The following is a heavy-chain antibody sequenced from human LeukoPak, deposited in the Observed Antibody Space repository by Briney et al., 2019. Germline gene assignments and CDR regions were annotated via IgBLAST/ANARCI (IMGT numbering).Heavy chain of an antibody. Sequence: SETLSLTCTVSGGSISSGGSYWSWIRQHPGKGLEWIGYIYYSGSTYYTPSLKSRVTISVDTSKNQFSLKLSSVTAADTAVYYCARGMDIVVVTATPNWFDPWGQGTLVTVSS. CDR1: GGSISSGGSY. D-gene: IGHD2-21*02. V-gene: IGHV4-31*03. J-gene: IGHJ5*02. CDR2: IYYSGST. CDR3: ARGMDIVVVTATPNWFDP.